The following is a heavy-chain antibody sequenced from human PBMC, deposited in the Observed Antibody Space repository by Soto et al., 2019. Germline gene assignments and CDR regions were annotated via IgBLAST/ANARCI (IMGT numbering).Heavy chain of an antibody. J-gene: IGHJ4*02. CDR1: GFTFDDYA. D-gene: IGHD6-19*01. CDR2: ISWNSGSI. V-gene: IGHV3-9*01. CDR3: XXXXAPRXAVAGSTLFDY. Sequence: EVQLVESGGGLVQPGRSLRLSCAASGFTFDDYAMHWVRQAPGKGLXWVSGISWNSGSIGYADSVKGRFTISRDNXXXSLXXXXXXXXXXXXXXXXXXXXXAPRXAVAGSTLFDYWGQGTLVTVSS.